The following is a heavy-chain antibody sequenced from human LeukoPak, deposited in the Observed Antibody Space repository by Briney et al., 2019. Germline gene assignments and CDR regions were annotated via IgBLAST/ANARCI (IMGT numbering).Heavy chain of an antibody. J-gene: IGHJ4*02. CDR2: ISGDSRAT. CDR3: TKGAWLDY. D-gene: IGHD6-19*01. Sequence: PGGSLRLSCAASGFTFDTFDMSWVRQAPGKGLEWVSGISGDSRATFYADSVSGRFTISRANSKNTLLLQLHSIRVEATAMYYCTKGAWLDYWGQGTLATVSS. V-gene: IGHV3-23*01. CDR1: GFTFDTFD.